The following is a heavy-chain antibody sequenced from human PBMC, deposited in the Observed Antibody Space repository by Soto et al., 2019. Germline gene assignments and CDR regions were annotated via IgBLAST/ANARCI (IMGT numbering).Heavy chain of an antibody. CDR1: GFTFSDFG. V-gene: IGHV3-33*01. Sequence: GGSLRLSCKASGFTFSDFGMHWVRQAPGKGLEWVSAIWYDGSYQYYADPVRGRFTTSRDNSNNTLCLQMNSLRVEDTAVYYCARDRLITYRAKIAPDHWGPGALLTVSS. J-gene: IGHJ5*02. CDR3: ARDRLITYRAKIAPDH. CDR2: IWYDGSYQ. D-gene: IGHD1-20*01.